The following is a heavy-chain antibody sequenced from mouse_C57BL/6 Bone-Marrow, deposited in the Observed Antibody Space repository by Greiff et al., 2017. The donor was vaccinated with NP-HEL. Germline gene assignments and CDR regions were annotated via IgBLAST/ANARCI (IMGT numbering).Heavy chain of an antibody. CDR1: GYAFSSYW. D-gene: IGHD2-3*01. CDR3: AREGNDGYYDWYFDV. CDR2: IYPGDGDT. V-gene: IGHV1-80*01. Sequence: VKLMESGAELVKPGASVKISCKASGYAFSSYWMNWVKQRPGKGLEWIGQIYPGDGDTNYNGKFKGKATLTADKSSSTAYMQLSSLTSEDSAVYFCAREGNDGYYDWYFDVWGTGTTVTVSS. J-gene: IGHJ1*03.